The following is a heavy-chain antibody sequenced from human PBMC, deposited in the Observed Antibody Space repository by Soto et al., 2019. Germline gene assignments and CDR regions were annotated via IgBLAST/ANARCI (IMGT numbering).Heavy chain of an antibody. CDR1: GFTFSSYS. Sequence: GGSLRHSCAASGFTFSSYSMNWVRQAPGKGLEWVSYITRSSSPIYYADSVKGRFTISRDNARNSLFLQMTSLRDEDTAVYYCTRDPHALDVWGQGTMVTVSS. J-gene: IGHJ6*02. CDR3: TRDPHALDV. D-gene: IGHD2-2*01. V-gene: IGHV3-48*02. CDR2: ITRSSSPI.